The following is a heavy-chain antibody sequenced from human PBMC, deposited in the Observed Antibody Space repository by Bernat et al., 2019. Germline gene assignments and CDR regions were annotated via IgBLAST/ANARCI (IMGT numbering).Heavy chain of an antibody. CDR1: GFTFSSYG. V-gene: IGHV3-30*18. CDR3: AKRSGYDSHLDY. CDR2: ISYDGSNK. D-gene: IGHD5-12*01. Sequence: QVQLVESGGGVVQPGRSLRLSCAASGFTFSSYGMHWVRQAPGKGLEWVAVISYDGSNKYYADSVKGRFTISRDNSKNTLYLQMNSLRAEDTAVYYCAKRSGYDSHLDYWGQGTLVTVSS. J-gene: IGHJ4*02.